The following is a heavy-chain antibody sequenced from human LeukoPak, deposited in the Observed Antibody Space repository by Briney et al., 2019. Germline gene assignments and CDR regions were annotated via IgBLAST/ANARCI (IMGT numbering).Heavy chain of an antibody. CDR3: ARPRYTSGWSDFDY. V-gene: IGHV3-30*04. CDR2: ITYDGNNK. J-gene: IGHJ4*02. Sequence: GGSLRLSCAASGFSFSNFEINWVRQAPGKGLEWVAVITYDGNNKYYADSVKGRFTISRDNSKNRLFLLMNSLRPEDRAVYYCARPRYTSGWSDFDYWGQGTLVTVSS. D-gene: IGHD6-19*01. CDR1: GFSFSNFE.